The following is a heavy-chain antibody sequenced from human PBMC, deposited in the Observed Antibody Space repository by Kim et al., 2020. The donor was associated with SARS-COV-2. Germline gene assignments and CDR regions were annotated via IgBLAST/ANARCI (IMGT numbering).Heavy chain of an antibody. V-gene: IGHV1-18*01. Sequence: NYAQKLQGRVTMTTDTSTSTAYMELRSLRSDDTAVYYCARDRGEDDPFDYWGQGTLVTVSS. D-gene: IGHD3-16*01. J-gene: IGHJ4*02. CDR3: ARDRGEDDPFDY.